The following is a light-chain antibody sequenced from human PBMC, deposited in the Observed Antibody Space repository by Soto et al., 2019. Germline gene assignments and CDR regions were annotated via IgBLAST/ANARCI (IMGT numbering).Light chain of an antibody. CDR2: SIN. V-gene: IGLV1-44*01. CDR3: AAWDDSLNGYV. J-gene: IGLJ1*01. Sequence: QLVLTQPPSASGTPGQRVTISCSGSSSNIGTNTVNWYHQLPGTAPKLLIYSINQRPSGVPDRFSGSKSGTSASLAISGLQSEDEADYYCAAWDDSLNGYVFGTGTKLTVL. CDR1: SSNIGTNT.